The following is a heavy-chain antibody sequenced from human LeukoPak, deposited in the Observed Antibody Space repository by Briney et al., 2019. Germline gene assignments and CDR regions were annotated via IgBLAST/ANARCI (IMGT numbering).Heavy chain of an antibody. CDR3: ARQLDYYGSGSYYNVGDY. Sequence: GESLKISCKGSGYSFTSYWIGWVRQMPGKGLEWMGIIYPGDSDTRYSPSFQGQVTISADKSISTSYLQWSSLKASDTAMYYCARQLDYYGSGSYYNVGDYWGQGNLVTVSS. CDR2: IYPGDSDT. J-gene: IGHJ4*02. V-gene: IGHV5-51*01. CDR1: GYSFTSYW. D-gene: IGHD3-10*01.